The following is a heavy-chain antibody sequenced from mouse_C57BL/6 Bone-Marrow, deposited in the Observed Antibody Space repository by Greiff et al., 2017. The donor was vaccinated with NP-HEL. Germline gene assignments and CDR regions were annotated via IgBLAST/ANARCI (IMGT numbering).Heavy chain of an antibody. D-gene: IGHD1-2*01. CDR3: ASHSFSFDY. V-gene: IGHV5-4*01. CDR2: ISDGGSYT. J-gene: IGHJ2*01. CDR1: GFTFSSYA. Sequence: EVQVVESGGGLVKPGGSLKLSCAASGFTFSSYAMSWVRQTPEKRLEWVATISDGGSYTYYPDNVKGRFTISRDNAKNNLYLQMSHLKSEDTAMYYCASHSFSFDYWGQGTTLTVSS.